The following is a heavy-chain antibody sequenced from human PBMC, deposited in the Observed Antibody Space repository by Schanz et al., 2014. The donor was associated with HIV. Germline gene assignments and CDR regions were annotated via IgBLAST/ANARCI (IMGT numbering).Heavy chain of an antibody. Sequence: VQLVESGGGVVQPGRSLRLSCAASGFTFSTYGMHWVRQAPGKGLEWVSGMSWNRGRIGYADSVKGRFSISRDNAKNSLYLQMNSLGVEDTALYYCAKGIMGATEYYYGMDVWGQGTTVTV. D-gene: IGHD1-26*01. CDR3: AKGIMGATEYYYGMDV. J-gene: IGHJ6*02. CDR2: MSWNRGRI. V-gene: IGHV3-9*01. CDR1: GFTFSTYG.